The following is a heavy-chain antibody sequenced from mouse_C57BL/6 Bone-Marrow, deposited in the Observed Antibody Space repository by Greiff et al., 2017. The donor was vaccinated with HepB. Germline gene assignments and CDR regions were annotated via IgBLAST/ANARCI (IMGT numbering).Heavy chain of an antibody. V-gene: IGHV7-1*01. Sequence: EVKVVESGGGLVQPGRSLRLSCATSGFTFSDFYMEWVRQAPGKGLEWIAASRNKANDYTTEYSASVKGRFIVSRDTSQSILYLQMNALRAEDTAIYYCARDEGYDYGGFAYWGQGTLVTVSA. CDR2: SRNKANDYTT. CDR1: GFTFSDFY. J-gene: IGHJ3*01. CDR3: ARDEGYDYGGFAY. D-gene: IGHD2-4*01.